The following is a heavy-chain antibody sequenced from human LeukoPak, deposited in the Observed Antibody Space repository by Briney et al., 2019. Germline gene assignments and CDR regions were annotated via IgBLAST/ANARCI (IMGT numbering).Heavy chain of an antibody. J-gene: IGHJ4*02. D-gene: IGHD2-2*02. V-gene: IGHV4-59*01. Sequence: SETLSLTCTVSGGSISSSYWSWIRQPPGKGLQWIGYIYYSGSTNYNPSLKSRVTISLDTSKNQFSLKLSSVTAADTAVYYCARALVVPAAIDYWGQGTLVTVSS. CDR3: ARALVVPAAIDY. CDR1: GGSISSSY. CDR2: IYYSGST.